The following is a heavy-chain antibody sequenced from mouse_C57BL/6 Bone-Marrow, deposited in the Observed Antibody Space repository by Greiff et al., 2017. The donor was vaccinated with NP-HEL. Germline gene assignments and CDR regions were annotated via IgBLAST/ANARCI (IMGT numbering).Heavy chain of an antibody. J-gene: IGHJ3*01. CDR3: ASPYDYDVAWFAY. D-gene: IGHD2-4*01. Sequence: EVHLVESGGDLVKPGGSLKLSCAASGFTFSSYGMSWVRQTPDKRLEWAATISSGGSYTYYPDSVKGRFTISRDNAKNTLYLQMSSLKSEDTAMYYCASPYDYDVAWFAYWGQGTLVTVSA. CDR1: GFTFSSYG. CDR2: ISSGGSYT. V-gene: IGHV5-6*01.